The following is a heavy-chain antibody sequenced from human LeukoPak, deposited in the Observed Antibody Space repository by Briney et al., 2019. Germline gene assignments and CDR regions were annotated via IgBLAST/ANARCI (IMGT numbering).Heavy chain of an antibody. D-gene: IGHD3-10*01. Sequence: SVKVSCKASGGTFSSYAISWVRQAPGQGLEWMGGIIPIFGTANYAQKFQGRVTITADESTSTAYMELSSLRSEDTAVYYCATYGSGSYYLANWFDPWGQGTLVTVSS. CDR3: ATYGSGSYYLANWFDP. CDR1: GGTFSSYA. V-gene: IGHV1-69*13. CDR2: IIPIFGTA. J-gene: IGHJ5*02.